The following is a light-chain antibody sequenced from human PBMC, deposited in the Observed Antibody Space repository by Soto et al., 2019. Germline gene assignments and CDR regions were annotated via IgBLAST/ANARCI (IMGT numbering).Light chain of an antibody. CDR1: QSGSSN. CDR2: GAS. J-gene: IGKJ1*01. Sequence: EVVRTQAPATLSVSPGERATLSCRARQSGSSNLSWYQPKPGQAPRLLIYGASTMATGIPARFSGSGSGTELPLTIISLQSADFAVYYCHQNNNWPPWTFGQGTKGEIK. CDR3: HQNNNWPPWT. V-gene: IGKV3-15*01.